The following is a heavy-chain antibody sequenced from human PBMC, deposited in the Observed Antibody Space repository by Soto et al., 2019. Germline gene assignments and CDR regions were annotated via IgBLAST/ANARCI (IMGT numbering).Heavy chain of an antibody. Sequence: EVQLLESGGGLVQPGGSLRLSCAASGFTFSSYAMSWVRQAPGKGLEWVSAISGSGGSTYYEDSVKGRFTSSRDNSKNTLHLHMNSLRDEDTAVYYRAKDLPRGGYYGSGSYPDYWGQGTLVTVSS. V-gene: IGHV3-23*01. J-gene: IGHJ4*02. CDR3: AKDLPRGGYYGSGSYPDY. D-gene: IGHD3-10*01. CDR1: GFTFSSYA. CDR2: ISGSGGST.